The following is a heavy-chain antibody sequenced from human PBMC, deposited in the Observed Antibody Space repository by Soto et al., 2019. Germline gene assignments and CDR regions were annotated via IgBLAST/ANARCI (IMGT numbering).Heavy chain of an antibody. V-gene: IGHV1-3*01. Sequence: ASVKVSCKASGYTFTSSAMHWVRQAPGQRLEWMGWINAGNGNTKYSQKFQGRVTITRDTSASTAYMELSSLRSEDTAVYYCARGEGTYDDFWSVYYTGGSFDYWGQGTLVTVSS. CDR1: GYTFTSSA. CDR2: INAGNGNT. CDR3: ARGEGTYDDFWSVYYTGGSFDY. J-gene: IGHJ4*02. D-gene: IGHD3-3*01.